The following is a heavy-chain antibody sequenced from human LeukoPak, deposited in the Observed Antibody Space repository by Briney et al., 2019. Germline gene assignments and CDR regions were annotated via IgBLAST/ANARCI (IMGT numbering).Heavy chain of an antibody. V-gene: IGHV3-30*02. D-gene: IGHD5-18*01. CDR1: GFTFSSYG. Sequence: GGSLRLSCAASGFTFSSYGMHWVRQAPGKGLEWVAFIRYDGSNKYYADSVKGRFTVSRDNSKNTLYVQMDSLRAEDTAVYYCAKRGCTYGGHFDYWGQGALVTVSS. CDR3: AKRGCTYGGHFDY. J-gene: IGHJ4*02. CDR2: IRYDGSNK.